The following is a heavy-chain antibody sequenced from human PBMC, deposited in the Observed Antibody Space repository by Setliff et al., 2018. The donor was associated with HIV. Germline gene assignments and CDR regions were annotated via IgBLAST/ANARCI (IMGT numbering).Heavy chain of an antibody. CDR3: ARTVPHSAAQDAFDI. CDR1: GYSISTNEW. CDR2: ISNSGKI. D-gene: IGHD4-4*01. Sequence: SETLSLTCAVSGYSISTNEWWGRIRQPPGRGLAWIGYISNSGKIYYDPSLNSRVTLSADTSKNQLSLKLTSVTAEDTGVYYCARTVPHSAAQDAFDIWGQGTVVTVSS. V-gene: IGHV4-28*05. J-gene: IGHJ3*02.